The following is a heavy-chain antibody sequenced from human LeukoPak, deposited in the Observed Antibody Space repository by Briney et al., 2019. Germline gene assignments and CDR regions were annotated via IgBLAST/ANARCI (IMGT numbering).Heavy chain of an antibody. Sequence: SVKVSCKASGGTFSSYAISWVRQAPGQGLEWMGRIIPIFGTANYAQKLQGRVTITTDESTSTAYMELSSLRSEDTAVYYCARPSYYYDSSGYSTGAFDIWGQGTMVTVSS. J-gene: IGHJ3*02. V-gene: IGHV1-69*05. CDR1: GGTFSSYA. D-gene: IGHD3-22*01. CDR2: IIPIFGTA. CDR3: ARPSYYYDSSGYSTGAFDI.